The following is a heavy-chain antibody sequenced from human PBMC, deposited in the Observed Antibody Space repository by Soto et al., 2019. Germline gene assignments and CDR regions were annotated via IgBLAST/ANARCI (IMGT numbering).Heavy chain of an antibody. J-gene: IGHJ6*02. CDR3: ARNMDYYYGPGSGNGHGF. CDR1: GYTFTAYY. CDR2: INPKFGDT. Sequence: QVQLVQSGAEVKEPGDSVRVSCEASGYTFTAYYIHWVRQAPGQGLEWMGWINPKFGDTTYAQDFQGRVSITRDMSMSTVYMDLSRLTSDDTAIYYCARNMDYYYGPGSGNGHGFWGQGTTVTVFS. V-gene: IGHV1-2*02. D-gene: IGHD3-10*01.